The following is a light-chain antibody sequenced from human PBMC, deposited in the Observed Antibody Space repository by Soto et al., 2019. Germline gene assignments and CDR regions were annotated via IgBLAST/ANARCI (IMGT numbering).Light chain of an antibody. CDR3: SSYRYTNIRV. J-gene: IGLJ1*01. Sequence: QSALTQPASVSGSPGQSITISCIGTGSDVGGGNFVSWYQQHPGKAPKPIIYDVNSRPSGVSDRFSGSKSGNTASLTISGLQAEDEADYYCSSYRYTNIRVFGTGTKLTVL. CDR1: GSDVGGGNF. V-gene: IGLV2-14*01. CDR2: DVN.